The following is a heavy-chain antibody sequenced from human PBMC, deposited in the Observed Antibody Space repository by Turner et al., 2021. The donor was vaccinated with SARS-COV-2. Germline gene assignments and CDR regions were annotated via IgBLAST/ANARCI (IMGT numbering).Heavy chain of an antibody. Sequence: LQLQESGPGLVKRSATLSPTCTVPGGSITTSSYYWGWIRQPPGKGREWIGSIHYSGSTYYNASLESRVTISVDTSKNQFSLKLTSVTAADTAVYYCARVRTVTCITTTCLPSDAFDLWGQGTMVPVSS. V-gene: IGHV4-39*01. CDR3: ARVRTVTCITTTCLPSDAFDL. CDR2: IHYSGST. D-gene: IGHD3-10*01. J-gene: IGHJ3*01. CDR1: GGSITTSSYY.